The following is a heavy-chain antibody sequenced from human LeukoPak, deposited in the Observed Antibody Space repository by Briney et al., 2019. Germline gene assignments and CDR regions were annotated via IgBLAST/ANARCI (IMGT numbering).Heavy chain of an antibody. Sequence: ASVKVSCKASGYTFASFGITWVRQAPGQGLEWMGWINTHNGDTNYAQKLQGRVTMTTDTSTSTAYMELRSLRSDDTAVYYCARDLPYYDILTGYSAFDIWGQGTMVTVSS. CDR2: INTHNGDT. D-gene: IGHD3-9*01. CDR1: GYTFASFG. V-gene: IGHV1-18*01. CDR3: ARDLPYYDILTGYSAFDI. J-gene: IGHJ3*02.